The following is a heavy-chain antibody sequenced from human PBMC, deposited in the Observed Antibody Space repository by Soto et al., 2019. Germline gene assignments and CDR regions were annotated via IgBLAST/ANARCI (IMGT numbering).Heavy chain of an antibody. CDR2: ISWHGDSI. V-gene: IGHV3-9*01. J-gene: IGHJ4*02. CDR1: GFTFDDYA. D-gene: IGHD6-19*01. CDR3: AKDIDPAVAGRGFDF. Sequence: GGSLRLSCAASGFTFDDYAMHWVRTPPGKGLEWVSGISWHGDSIGYADSVKGRFIISRDNAKGFVHLQMNSLRAEDTALYYCAKDIDPAVAGRGFDFWGQGALVTVSS.